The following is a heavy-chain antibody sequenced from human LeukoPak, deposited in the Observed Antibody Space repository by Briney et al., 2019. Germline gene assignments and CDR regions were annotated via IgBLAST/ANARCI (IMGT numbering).Heavy chain of an antibody. CDR3: ARKIASTRLGVRYHYMDV. CDR2: MNPKSGNT. V-gene: IGHV1-8*01. J-gene: IGHJ6*03. D-gene: IGHD2-2*01. Sequence: ASVKVSCKASGYTFISYDIVWLRQATGQGLEWMGYMNPKSGNTDYVQNFQGRVTMTRDTSIPTAYMELSDLRAEDTAVYYCARKIASTRLGVRYHYMDVWREGTTVTISS. CDR1: GYTFISYD.